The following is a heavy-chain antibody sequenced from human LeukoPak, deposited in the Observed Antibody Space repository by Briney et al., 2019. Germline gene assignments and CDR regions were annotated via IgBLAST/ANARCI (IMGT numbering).Heavy chain of an antibody. CDR1: GGSISTSTYY. CDR3: ARLSNYYGSGSYYSPGYYFDY. Sequence: SETLSLTCTVSGGSISTSTYYWAWIRQPPGKGLEWIGSIYYTGTTYYSPSLKSRVTILLDTSKKQFSLKLSSVTAADTAVYYCARLSNYYGSGSYYSPGYYFDYWGQGTLVTVSS. J-gene: IGHJ4*02. CDR2: IYYTGTT. V-gene: IGHV4-39*01. D-gene: IGHD3-10*01.